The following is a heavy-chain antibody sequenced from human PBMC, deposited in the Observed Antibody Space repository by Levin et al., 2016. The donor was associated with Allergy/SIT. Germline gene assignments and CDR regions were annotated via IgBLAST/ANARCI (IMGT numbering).Heavy chain of an antibody. Sequence: WIRQPPGKGLEWVSSIGSSSTYDYYAASVKGRFTVSRDNAKNSLYLHMSSLKVEDTALYYCAREAYGSGFFDLWGQGTLVTVSS. CDR2: IGSSSTYD. V-gene: IGHV3-21*06. CDR3: AREAYGSGFFDL. D-gene: IGHD6-19*01. J-gene: IGHJ4*02.